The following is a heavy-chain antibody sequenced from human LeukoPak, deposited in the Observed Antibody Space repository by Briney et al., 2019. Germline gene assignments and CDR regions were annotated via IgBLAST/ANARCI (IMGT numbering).Heavy chain of an antibody. CDR1: GFTFSSSV. D-gene: IGHD1-1*01. J-gene: IGHJ4*02. V-gene: IGHV3-23*01. Sequence: PGGSLRLSCAASGFTFSSSVMSWVRQAPGKWLEWVSTIGSGGGTYYADSVKGRFTISRDKSKNTLYLQVNNLRAEDTAVYYCSKRPSTGLYFFDFWGQGTLVTVSS. CDR2: IGSGGGT. CDR3: SKRPSTGLYFFDF.